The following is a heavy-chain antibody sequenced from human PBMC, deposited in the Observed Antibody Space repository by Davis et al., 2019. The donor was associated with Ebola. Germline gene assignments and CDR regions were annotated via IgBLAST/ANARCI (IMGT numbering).Heavy chain of an antibody. V-gene: IGHV3-30*18. CDR2: TSYDGGNR. CDR3: AKDGNYDFWSGPKIHYYYMDV. J-gene: IGHJ6*03. Sequence: PGGSLRLSCVVSGFTFSSYGMHWVRQAPGKGLEWVAVTSYDGGNRYYADFVKGRLTISRDNSNNTLYLQMNSLRDEDTAVYYCAKDGNYDFWSGPKIHYYYMDVWGKGTTVTVSS. CDR1: GFTFSSYG. D-gene: IGHD3-3*01.